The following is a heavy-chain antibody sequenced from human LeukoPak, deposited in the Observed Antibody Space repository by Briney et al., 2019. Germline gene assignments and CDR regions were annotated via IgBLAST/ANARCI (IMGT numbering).Heavy chain of an antibody. D-gene: IGHD1-26*01. CDR3: ARVGALGGHDF. J-gene: IGHJ4*02. Sequence: PSETLSLTCTVSGGSISSYYWSWIRQPPGKGLEWMGYIPYSGSTNYNPSLKSRVTISLDASKNQFSLKLSSVTAADTAVYYCARVGALGGHDFWGQGSLVTVSS. CDR2: IPYSGST. V-gene: IGHV4-59*01. CDR1: GGSISSYY.